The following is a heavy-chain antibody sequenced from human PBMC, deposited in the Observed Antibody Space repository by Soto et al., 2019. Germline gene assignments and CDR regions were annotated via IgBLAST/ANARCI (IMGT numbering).Heavy chain of an antibody. Sequence: QVQLVESGGGVVQPGRSLRLSCAASGFTFSSYAMHWVRQAPGKGLEWVAVISYDGSNKYYADSVKGRFTISRDNSKNTLYLQMNSLRAADTAVYYCATLTAGHWGQGTLVTVSS. CDR1: GFTFSSYA. CDR2: ISYDGSNK. CDR3: ATLTAGH. J-gene: IGHJ4*02. D-gene: IGHD2-21*02. V-gene: IGHV3-30-3*01.